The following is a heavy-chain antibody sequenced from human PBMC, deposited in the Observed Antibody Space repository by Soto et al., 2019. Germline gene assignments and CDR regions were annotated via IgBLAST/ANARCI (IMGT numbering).Heavy chain of an antibody. V-gene: IGHV3-30*18. CDR3: AKDRSGRYTYYYYMEV. CDR1: GFTFSSYG. J-gene: IGHJ6*03. Sequence: QVQLVESGGGVVQPGRSLRLSCAASGFTFSSYGMHWVRQAPGKGLEWVAVISYDGSNKYYADSVKGRFTISRDNSKNTLYLQKNSLRAEDTAVYYCAKDRSGRYTYYYYMEVWGKGTTVTVSS. D-gene: IGHD6-19*01. CDR2: ISYDGSNK.